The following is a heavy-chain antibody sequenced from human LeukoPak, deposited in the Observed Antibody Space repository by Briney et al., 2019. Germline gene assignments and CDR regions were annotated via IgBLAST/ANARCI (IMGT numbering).Heavy chain of an antibody. V-gene: IGHV5-51*01. D-gene: IGHD5-12*01. J-gene: IGHJ4*02. CDR2: IYPGDSDT. CDR1: GYIFTSYW. Sequence: PGESLQISCKGSGYIFTSYWIGWVRQMPGKGLEGMGIIYPGDSDTRYSPSFQGQVTISADKSISTAYLQWSSLKASDTAMYYCARLSGYDLTYYFDYWGQGTLVTVSS. CDR3: ARLSGYDLTYYFDY.